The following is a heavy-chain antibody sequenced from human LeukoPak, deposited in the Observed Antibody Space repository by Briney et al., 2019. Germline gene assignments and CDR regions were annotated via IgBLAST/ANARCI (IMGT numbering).Heavy chain of an antibody. CDR3: ARDSSGWYRSDY. Sequence: GGSLRLSCAASGLSFSSYSMNWVRQAPGKGLEWVSYISSSSGTIYYADSVKGRFTISRDNAKNSLYLLMNSLRDEDTAVYYCARDSSGWYRSDYWGQGTLVTVSS. CDR2: ISSSSGTI. V-gene: IGHV3-48*02. CDR1: GLSFSSYS. D-gene: IGHD6-19*01. J-gene: IGHJ4*02.